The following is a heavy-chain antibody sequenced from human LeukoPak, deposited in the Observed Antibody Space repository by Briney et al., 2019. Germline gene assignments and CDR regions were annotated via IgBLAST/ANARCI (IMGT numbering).Heavy chain of an antibody. CDR1: GGSFSGYY. CDR2: NNHSGST. Sequence: PSETLSLTCAVYGGSFSGYYWSWIRQPPGKGLEWIGENNHSGSTNYNPSLKSRVTISVDTSKNQFSLKLSSVTAADTAVYYCASELYGGNFDWGQGTLVTVSS. V-gene: IGHV4-34*01. D-gene: IGHD4-23*01. CDR3: ASELYGGNFD. J-gene: IGHJ4*02.